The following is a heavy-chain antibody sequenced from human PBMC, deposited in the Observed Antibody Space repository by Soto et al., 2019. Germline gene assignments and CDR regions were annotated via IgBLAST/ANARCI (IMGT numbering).Heavy chain of an antibody. D-gene: IGHD2-2*01. CDR1: GGSISSSSYY. Sequence: SETLSLTCTVSGGSISSSSYYWGWIRQPPGKGLEWIGSIYYSGSTYYNPSLKSRVTISVDTSKNQFSLKLSSVTAADTAVYYCARHYCSSTSCPWGYYYYGMDVWGQGTTVTVSS. J-gene: IGHJ6*02. CDR3: ARHYCSSTSCPWGYYYYGMDV. V-gene: IGHV4-39*01. CDR2: IYYSGST.